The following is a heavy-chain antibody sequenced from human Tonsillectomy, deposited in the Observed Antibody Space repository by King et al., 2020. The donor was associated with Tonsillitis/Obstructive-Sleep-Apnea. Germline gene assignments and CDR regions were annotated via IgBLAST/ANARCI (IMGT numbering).Heavy chain of an antibody. V-gene: IGHV3-7*03. D-gene: IGHD2-8*01. CDR3: AREGVYYSFDY. Sequence: VQLVESGGGLVQPGGSLRLSCAASGFTFSSYWMSWVRQAPGKGLEWVAKIKQDGSGTYCVDSVKGRFTISRDNPQHSLYLQMNSLRAEDTAVYYCAREGVYYSFDYWGQGTLVTVSS. CDR1: GFTFSSYW. J-gene: IGHJ4*02. CDR2: IKQDGSGT.